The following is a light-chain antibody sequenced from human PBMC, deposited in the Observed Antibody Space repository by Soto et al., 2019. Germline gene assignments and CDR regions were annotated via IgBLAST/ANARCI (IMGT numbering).Light chain of an antibody. Sequence: QSVLTQSPSASASLGASVKLTCTLSSGHNDYAIAWHQQQPEKGPRYLMKVISDGSHTKGDGIPDRFSGSSSGADRYLTVSSLQSDDEADYYCQAWGAGGVFGGGTKLTVL. CDR2: VISDGSH. CDR1: SGHNDYA. V-gene: IGLV4-69*01. CDR3: QAWGAGGV. J-gene: IGLJ3*02.